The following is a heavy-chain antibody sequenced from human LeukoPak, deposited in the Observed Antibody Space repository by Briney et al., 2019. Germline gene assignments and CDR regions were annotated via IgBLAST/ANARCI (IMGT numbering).Heavy chain of an antibody. CDR3: SREEGGLIVGKINSFHY. J-gene: IGHJ4*02. CDR1: GYTLTGYT. Sequence: GASVTVSRMPSGYTLTGYTMRSVSQAPGQGLEWMGWINPNSGGTNYAQKFQGRVTMTRDTSISTAYMDLSRLRSDDTAVYYCSREEGGLIVGKINSFHYTGQGTLVTVSS. V-gene: IGHV1-2*02. CDR2: INPNSGGT. D-gene: IGHD2-21*01.